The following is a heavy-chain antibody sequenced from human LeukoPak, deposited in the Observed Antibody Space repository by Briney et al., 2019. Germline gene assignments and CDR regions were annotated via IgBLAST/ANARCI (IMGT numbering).Heavy chain of an antibody. CDR2: IIPIFGTA. J-gene: IGHJ4*02. V-gene: IGHV1-69*13. D-gene: IGHD3-22*01. CDR1: GYPFTDNY. CDR3: ARSPLGYDSSGYYYGY. Sequence: SVKVSCKASGYPFTDNYIHWVRQAPGQGLEWMGGIIPIFGTANYAQKFQGRVTITADESTSTAYMELSSLRSEDTAVYYCARSPLGYDSSGYYYGYWGQGTLVTVSS.